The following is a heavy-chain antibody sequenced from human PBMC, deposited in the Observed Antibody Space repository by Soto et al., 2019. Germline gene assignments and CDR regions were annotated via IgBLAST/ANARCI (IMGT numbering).Heavy chain of an antibody. J-gene: IGHJ6*02. CDR3: ARVMTYYDFWSGYRPDYYYGMDV. Sequence: GGSLRLSCAASGFTFSSYEMNWVRQAPGKGLEWVSYISSSGSTIYYADSVKGRFTISRDNAKNSLYLQMNSLRAEDTAVYYCARVMTYYDFWSGYRPDYYYGMDVWRQGTTVTV. D-gene: IGHD3-3*01. CDR1: GFTFSSYE. CDR2: ISSSGSTI. V-gene: IGHV3-48*03.